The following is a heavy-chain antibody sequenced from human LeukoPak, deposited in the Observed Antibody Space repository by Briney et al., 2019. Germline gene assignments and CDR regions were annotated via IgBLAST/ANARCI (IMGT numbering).Heavy chain of an antibody. CDR3: ASGYNSVGGYYFDY. D-gene: IGHD2-15*01. J-gene: IGHJ4*02. V-gene: IGHV3-23*01. Sequence: PGGSLRLSCAASGFTFSSYAMSWVRQAPGKGLEWVSAISGSGGSTYYADSVKGRFTISRDNAKNSLYLQMNSLRAEDTALYYCASGYNSVGGYYFDYWGQGTLVTVSS. CDR1: GFTFSSYA. CDR2: ISGSGGST.